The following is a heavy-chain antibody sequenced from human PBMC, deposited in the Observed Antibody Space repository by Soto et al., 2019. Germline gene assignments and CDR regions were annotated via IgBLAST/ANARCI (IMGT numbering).Heavy chain of an antibody. J-gene: IGHJ4*02. CDR1: GFTFSSYA. Sequence: EVQLLESGGGLVQPGGSLRLSCAASGFTFSSYAMSWVRQAPGKGLEWVSAISGSGGSTYYADSVKGRFTISRDNSKNTLYRQMNSLRAEDTAVYYCAKDGVRGYDSAHWGQGTLVTVSS. CDR3: AKDGVRGYDSAH. V-gene: IGHV3-23*01. CDR2: ISGSGGST. D-gene: IGHD5-12*01.